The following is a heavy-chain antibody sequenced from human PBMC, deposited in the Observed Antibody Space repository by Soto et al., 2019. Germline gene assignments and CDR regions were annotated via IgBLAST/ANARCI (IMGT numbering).Heavy chain of an antibody. CDR2: MNPNSGNT. CDR1: GYTFTSYD. V-gene: IGHV1-8*01. D-gene: IGHD2-2*02. J-gene: IGHJ6*02. Sequence: SVKASCKASGYTFTSYDINLVRQATGQGLEWMGWMNPNSGNTGYAQKFQGRVTMTRNTSISTAYMELSSLRSEDTAVYYCARARAYCSSTSCYMVWRGPHYYYGMDVWGQGTTVTVSS. CDR3: ARARAYCSSTSCYMVWRGPHYYYGMDV.